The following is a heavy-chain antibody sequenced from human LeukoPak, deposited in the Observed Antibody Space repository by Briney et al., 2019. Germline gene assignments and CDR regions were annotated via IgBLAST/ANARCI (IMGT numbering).Heavy chain of an antibody. CDR2: ISAYNGNT. Sequence: GASVKVSCKASGYTFTSYGISWVRQAPGQGLEWMGWISAYNGNTNYAQKLQGRVTMTTDTPTSTAYMELRSLRSDDTAVYYCARDGDGGRHYYDSSGYSYWGQGTLVTVSS. CDR3: ARDGDGGRHYYDSSGYSY. CDR1: GYTFTSYG. J-gene: IGHJ4*02. V-gene: IGHV1-18*01. D-gene: IGHD3-22*01.